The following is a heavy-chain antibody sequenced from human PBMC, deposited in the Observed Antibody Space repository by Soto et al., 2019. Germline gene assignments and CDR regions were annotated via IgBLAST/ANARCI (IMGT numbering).Heavy chain of an antibody. D-gene: IGHD2-15*01. Sequence: EVQLAESGGCVVQPGGSLRLSCAASGFTFKSYWMHWFRHVPGKGLVWVSRITNDGSTTSYADSVKGRFTISRNSARNTVYSQMTSLRDDDTAVYYCVRVVIAANRFDYWAPGTLVTVSS. CDR2: ITNDGSTT. J-gene: IGHJ4*02. V-gene: IGHV3-74*01. CDR1: GFTFKSYW. CDR3: VRVVIAANRFDY.